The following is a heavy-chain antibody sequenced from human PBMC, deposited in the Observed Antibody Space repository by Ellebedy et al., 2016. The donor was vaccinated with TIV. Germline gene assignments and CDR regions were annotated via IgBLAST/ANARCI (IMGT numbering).Heavy chain of an antibody. CDR2: IYYSGST. Sequence: SETLSLXXTVSGGSISSGGYYWSWIRQHPGKGLEWIGYIYYSGSTYYNPSLKSRVTISVDTSKNQFSLKLSSVTAADTAVYYCAREGCSSTSCYFPGLGKLDPWGQGTLVTVSS. V-gene: IGHV4-31*03. J-gene: IGHJ5*02. CDR1: GGSISSGGYY. D-gene: IGHD2-2*01. CDR3: AREGCSSTSCYFPGLGKLDP.